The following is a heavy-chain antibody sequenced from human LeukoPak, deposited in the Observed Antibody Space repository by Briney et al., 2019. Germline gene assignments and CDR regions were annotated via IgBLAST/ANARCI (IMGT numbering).Heavy chain of an antibody. CDR3: AELGITMIGGV. V-gene: IGHV3-23*01. CDR1: GFTFSSYG. J-gene: IGHJ6*04. D-gene: IGHD3-10*02. CDR2: ISGSGGST. Sequence: GGSLRLSCAASGFTFSSYGMRWVRQAPGKGLEWVSAISGSGGSTYYADSVKGRFTISRDNAKNSLYLQMNSLRAEDTAVYYCAELGITMIGGVWGKGTTVTIST.